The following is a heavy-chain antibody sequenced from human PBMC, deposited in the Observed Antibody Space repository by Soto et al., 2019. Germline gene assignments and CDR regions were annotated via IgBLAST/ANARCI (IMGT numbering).Heavy chain of an antibody. D-gene: IGHD6-13*01. J-gene: IGHJ4*02. CDR3: ARVSSWYPQNGIDY. CDR1: GGSISSYY. CDR2: IYYSGST. V-gene: IGHV4-59*01. Sequence: SETLSLTCTVSGGSISSYYCILIRHAPGKGLEWIGYIYYSGSTNYNPSLKSRVTISVDTSKNQFSLKLSSVTAADTAVYYCARVSSWYPQNGIDYWGQGTLVTVSS.